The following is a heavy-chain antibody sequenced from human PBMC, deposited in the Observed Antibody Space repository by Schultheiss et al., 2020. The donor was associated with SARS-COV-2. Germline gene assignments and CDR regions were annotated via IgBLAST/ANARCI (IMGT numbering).Heavy chain of an antibody. V-gene: IGHV3-23*01. J-gene: IGHJ6*03. CDR3: ARGGPPVGSHYYYYMDV. Sequence: GGSLRLSCAASGITVRNTWMNWVRQAPGKGLEWVSGISGSGGSTYYADSVKGRFTISRDNSKNTVYLQMNSLRDEDTGVYYCARGGPPVGSHYYYYMDVWGKGTTVTVSS. D-gene: IGHD1-26*01. CDR1: GITVRNTW. CDR2: ISGSGGST.